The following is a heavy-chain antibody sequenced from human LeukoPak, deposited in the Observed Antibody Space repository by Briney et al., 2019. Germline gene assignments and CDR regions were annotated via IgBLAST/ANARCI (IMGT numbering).Heavy chain of an antibody. D-gene: IGHD1-26*01. CDR3: AKDKGRWVVPDAFDI. V-gene: IGHV3-9*01. Sequence: PGGSLRLSCAASGFTFDDYAMHWVRQALGKGLEWVSGISWDSGSIGYADSAKGRFTISRDNAKNSLYLQMNSLRAEDTALYYCAKDKGRWVVPDAFDIWGQGTMVTVSS. J-gene: IGHJ3*02. CDR2: ISWDSGSI. CDR1: GFTFDDYA.